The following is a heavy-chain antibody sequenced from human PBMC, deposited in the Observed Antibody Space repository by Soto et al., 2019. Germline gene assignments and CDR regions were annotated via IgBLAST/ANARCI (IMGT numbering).Heavy chain of an antibody. CDR3: ARVPDY. Sequence: SETLSLTCTVSGGSINNYYWSWIRQPPGKGLEWIGYMYYNGNANYNSSLKSRVTITVDTSKNQFSLKLTSVTAADTAVYYCARVPDYWGQGILVTVSS. CDR1: GGSINNYY. J-gene: IGHJ4*02. D-gene: IGHD2-2*01. V-gene: IGHV4-59*08. CDR2: MYYNGNA.